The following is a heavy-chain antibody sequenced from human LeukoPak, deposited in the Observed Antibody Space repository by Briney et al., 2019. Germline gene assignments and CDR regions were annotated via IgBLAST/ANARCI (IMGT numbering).Heavy chain of an antibody. Sequence: ASVKVSCKASGYTFTTYGISWVRQAPGQGLEWMGWISAYNGNTNFAQKLQGRVTMTTDTSTSTAYMELRSLGSDDTAIYYCARAGHNFGSGSYYHYYMDVWGKGTPVTISS. D-gene: IGHD3-10*01. CDR1: GYTFTTYG. V-gene: IGHV1-18*01. J-gene: IGHJ6*03. CDR3: ARAGHNFGSGSYYHYYMDV. CDR2: ISAYNGNT.